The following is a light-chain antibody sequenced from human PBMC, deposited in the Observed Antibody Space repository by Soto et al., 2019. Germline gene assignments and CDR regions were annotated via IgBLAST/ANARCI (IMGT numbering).Light chain of an antibody. CDR2: KAS. V-gene: IGKV1-5*03. CDR3: QQYNSYPT. Sequence: DIQMTQSPSTLSASVGDRVTITCRASQSISSWLDWYQQKPGKAPKLLIYKASSLESGVPSMFSGSGPGTEFTLTFSSLQPDDFATYYCQQYNSYPTFGQGTKVEIK. CDR1: QSISSW. J-gene: IGKJ1*01.